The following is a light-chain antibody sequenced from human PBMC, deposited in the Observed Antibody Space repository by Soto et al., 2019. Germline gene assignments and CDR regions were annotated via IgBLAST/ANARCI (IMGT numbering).Light chain of an antibody. Sequence: EIVLTHSPGPLSLPPGEIATLSCRASQSVSSSYLAWYQQKPGKAPRLLIYGASSRATGIQDRFSVSGSGTGFTLTITRLQPEDFAVYYGQQYDSSPITFGQRKRLDIK. CDR3: QQYDSSPIT. CDR1: QSVSSSY. V-gene: IGKV3-20*01. CDR2: GAS. J-gene: IGKJ5*01.